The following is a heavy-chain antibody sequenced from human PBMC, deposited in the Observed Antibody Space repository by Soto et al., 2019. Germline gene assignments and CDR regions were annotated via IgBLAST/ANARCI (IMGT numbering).Heavy chain of an antibody. V-gene: IGHV3-9*01. CDR1: GFTFDDYA. CDR3: AKDISGIAAAGGWFDP. D-gene: IGHD6-13*01. Sequence: EVQLVESGGGLVQPGRSLRLSCAASGFTFDDYAMHWVRQAPGKGLEWVSGISWNSGSIGYADSVKGRFTISRDNAKNSLYLQMNSLRAEDTALYYCAKDISGIAAAGGWFDPWGQGTLVTVFS. J-gene: IGHJ5*02. CDR2: ISWNSGSI.